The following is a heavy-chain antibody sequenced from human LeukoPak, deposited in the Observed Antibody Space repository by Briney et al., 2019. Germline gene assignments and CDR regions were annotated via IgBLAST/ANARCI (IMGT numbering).Heavy chain of an antibody. CDR2: IYYSGST. J-gene: IGHJ4*02. Sequence: SQTLSLTCTVSGGSISSGGYYWSWIRQHPGKGLEWIGYIYYSGSTYYNPSLESRVTISVDTSKNQFSLKLSSVTAADTAVYYCARFFGTYYFDYWGQGTLVTVSS. D-gene: IGHD3-3*01. V-gene: IGHV4-31*03. CDR1: GGSISSGGYY. CDR3: ARFFGTYYFDY.